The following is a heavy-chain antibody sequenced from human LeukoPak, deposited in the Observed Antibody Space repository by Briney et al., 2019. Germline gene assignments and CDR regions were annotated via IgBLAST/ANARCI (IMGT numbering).Heavy chain of an antibody. V-gene: IGHV3-15*01. J-gene: IGHJ6*02. CDR1: GITFSKAW. CDR3: ATDPSVTMVRGNYYYYGMDV. Sequence: GGCLRLSCAASGITFSKAWMSWVRQAPGKGLDWVGRIKSKIDGGTTDYAAPVKGRFIISRDDSKNTLSLQMNSLKTEDTAVYYCATDPSVTMVRGNYYYYGMDVWDQGTTVTVSS. CDR2: IKSKIDGGTT. D-gene: IGHD3-10*01.